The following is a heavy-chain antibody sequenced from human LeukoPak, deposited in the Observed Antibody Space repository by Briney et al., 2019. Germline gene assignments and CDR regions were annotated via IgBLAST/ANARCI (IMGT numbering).Heavy chain of an antibody. D-gene: IGHD5-12*01. Sequence: GGPLRLFCAASGFRFSNYAMNWVRQAPGKGLEWVSLIIGSSGATFYADSVKGRFTISRDNSKNTLFLQMNSLRAEDTALYYCAKGAYDYIEMGYIDYWGQGTLVTVSS. CDR1: GFRFSNYA. CDR3: AKGAYDYIEMGYIDY. V-gene: IGHV3-23*01. J-gene: IGHJ4*02. CDR2: IIGSSGAT.